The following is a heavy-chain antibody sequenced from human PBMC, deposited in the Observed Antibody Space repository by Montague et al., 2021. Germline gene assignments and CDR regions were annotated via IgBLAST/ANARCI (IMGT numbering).Heavy chain of an antibody. CDR3: ARRGRSTGLYHFDY. J-gene: IGHJ4*02. V-gene: IGHV4-59*01. Sequence: SETLSLTCIVSSGSISSFSWAWIRQAPGKALEWIGHLYDSGVTYYNPSLHSRLTFSLDTSRNHFLLRLTSVTAADTAVYYCARRGRSTGLYHFDYWGQGTLVTVSS. CDR2: LYDSGVT. CDR1: SGSISSFS.